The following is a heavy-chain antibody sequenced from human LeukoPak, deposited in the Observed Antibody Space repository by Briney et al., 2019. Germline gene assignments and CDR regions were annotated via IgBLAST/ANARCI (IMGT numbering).Heavy chain of an antibody. CDR2: IKQDGSEK. Sequence: PGGSLRLSCAASGFTFSSYWMSWVRQAPGKGLEWVANIKQDGSEKYYVDSVKGRFTISRDNAKNSLYLQMNSLRAEDTAVYYCARGDTLGYNSSWYNYWGQGTLVTVSS. J-gene: IGHJ4*02. V-gene: IGHV3-7*01. CDR3: ARGDTLGYNSSWYNY. D-gene: IGHD6-13*01. CDR1: GFTFSSYW.